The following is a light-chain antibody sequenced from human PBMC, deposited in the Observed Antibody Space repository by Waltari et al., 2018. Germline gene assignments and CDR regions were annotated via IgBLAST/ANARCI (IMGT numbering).Light chain of an antibody. CDR3: LQYVNWPRT. Sequence: EIVLTQSPATLSVSPGEGVTLSCRASQSIRRSLACYQQKPGQAPRLLIYDASTRATGLPAKFSGSGSGTEFTLTISSLQSEDFAVYFCLQYVNWPRTFGQGTKVEIK. J-gene: IGKJ1*01. CDR2: DAS. V-gene: IGKV3-15*01. CDR1: QSIRRS.